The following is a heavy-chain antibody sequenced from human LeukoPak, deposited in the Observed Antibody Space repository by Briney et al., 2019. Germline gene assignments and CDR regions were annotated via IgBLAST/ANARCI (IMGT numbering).Heavy chain of an antibody. Sequence: GESLKISCKGSGYSFTSYWIGWVRQMPGKGLEWMGIIYPGDSDTRYSPSFQGQVTISADKSISTAYLQWSSLKASDTAMYYCARQASDYYDSSGYFDIWGQGTMVTVSS. D-gene: IGHD3-22*01. V-gene: IGHV5-51*01. CDR2: IYPGDSDT. CDR1: GYSFTSYW. J-gene: IGHJ3*02. CDR3: ARQASDYYDSSGYFDI.